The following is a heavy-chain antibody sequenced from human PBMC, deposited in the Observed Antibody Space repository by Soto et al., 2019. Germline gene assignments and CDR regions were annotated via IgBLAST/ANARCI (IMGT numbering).Heavy chain of an antibody. Sequence: QVQLQQWGAGLLKPSETLSLTCAVYGGSFSGYYWTWIRQPPGTGLEWIGEINHSGSTNYNPSLKSRVTISVDTSKNQFSLKLTSVTAADPAVYYCARDKITGLFAYWGQGTLVTVSS. D-gene: IGHD2-8*02. CDR3: ARDKITGLFAY. J-gene: IGHJ4*02. V-gene: IGHV4-34*01. CDR1: GGSFSGYY. CDR2: INHSGST.